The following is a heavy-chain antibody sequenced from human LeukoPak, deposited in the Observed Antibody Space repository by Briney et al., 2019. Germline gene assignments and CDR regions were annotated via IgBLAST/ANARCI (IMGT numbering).Heavy chain of an antibody. V-gene: IGHV3-7*01. CDR3: ARDKIVGATNFDY. Sequence: PGGSLRLSCAASGFTLSSYWMSWVRQAPGKGLEWVANIKQDGSEKYYVDPVKGRFTISRDNAKNSLYLQMNSLSAEYTAVYYCARDKIVGATNFDYWGQGTLVTVSS. CDR2: IKQDGSEK. D-gene: IGHD1-26*01. J-gene: IGHJ4*02. CDR1: GFTLSSYW.